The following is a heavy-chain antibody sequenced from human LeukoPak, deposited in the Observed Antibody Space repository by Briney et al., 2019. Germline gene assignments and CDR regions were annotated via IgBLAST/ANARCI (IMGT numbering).Heavy chain of an antibody. V-gene: IGHV5-51*01. J-gene: IGHJ6*02. D-gene: IGHD2-2*01. Sequence: GESLKISCKGSGYRFTSYWIGWVRPMPGKGLEWMGIIYPGDSDTRYSPSFQGQVTISADKSISTAYLQWSSLKASDTAMYYCARTRSSTSYPYYYYYGMDVWGQGTTVTVSS. CDR2: IYPGDSDT. CDR1: GYRFTSYW. CDR3: ARTRSSTSYPYYYYYGMDV.